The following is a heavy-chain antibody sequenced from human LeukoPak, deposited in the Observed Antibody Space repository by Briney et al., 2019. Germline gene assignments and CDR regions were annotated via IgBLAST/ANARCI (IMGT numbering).Heavy chain of an antibody. CDR3: ARQSYWGVVDY. CDR1: GGSISSGSYY. J-gene: IGHJ4*02. CDR2: IYTSGST. D-gene: IGHD1-26*01. Sequence: SQTLSLTCTVSGGSISSGSYYWSWIRQPAGKGLEWIGRIYTSGSTNYNPSLKSRVTISVDTSKNQFSLKLSSVTAADTAVHYCARQSYWGVVDYWGQGTLVTVSS. V-gene: IGHV4-61*02.